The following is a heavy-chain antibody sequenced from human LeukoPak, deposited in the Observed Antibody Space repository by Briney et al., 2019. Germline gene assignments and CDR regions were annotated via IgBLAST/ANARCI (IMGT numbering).Heavy chain of an antibody. V-gene: IGHV1-46*01. CDR1: GYTFTSYY. CDR2: INPSGGST. Sequence: GASVKVSCKASGYTFTSYYMHWVRQAPGQGLEWMGIINPSGGSTSYAQKFQGRVTMTRDTSTSTAYMELGSLRSDDTAVYFCARFGDLYFDSWGQGTLVTVSS. D-gene: IGHD3-10*01. J-gene: IGHJ4*02. CDR3: ARFGDLYFDS.